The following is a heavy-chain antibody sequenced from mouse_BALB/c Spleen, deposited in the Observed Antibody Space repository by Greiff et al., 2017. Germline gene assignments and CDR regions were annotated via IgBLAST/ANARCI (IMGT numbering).Heavy chain of an antibody. V-gene: IGHV7-1*02. Sequence: EVKLVKSGGGLVQPGGSLRLSCATSGFTFSDFYMEWVRQPPGKRLEWIAASRNKANDYTTEYSASVKGRFIVSRDTSQSILYLQMNALRAEDTAIYYCARDYYGDSWFAYWGQGTLVTVSA. CDR2: SRNKANDYTT. CDR1: GFTFSDFY. J-gene: IGHJ3*01. D-gene: IGHD2-1*01. CDR3: ARDYYGDSWFAY.